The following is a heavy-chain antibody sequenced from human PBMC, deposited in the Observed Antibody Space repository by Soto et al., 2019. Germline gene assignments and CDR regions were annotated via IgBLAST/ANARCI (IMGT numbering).Heavy chain of an antibody. CDR3: ASPRRYNWNYPTAYYYGMDV. CDR2: IDPSDSYT. V-gene: IGHV5-10-1*01. Sequence: GESLKISGKGSGYSFTGYWISWVRQMPGKGLEWMGRIDPSDSYTNYSPSFQGHVTISADKSISTAYLQWSSLKASDTAMYYCASPRRYNWNYPTAYYYGMDVWGQGTTVTVSS. D-gene: IGHD1-7*01. J-gene: IGHJ6*02. CDR1: GYSFTGYW.